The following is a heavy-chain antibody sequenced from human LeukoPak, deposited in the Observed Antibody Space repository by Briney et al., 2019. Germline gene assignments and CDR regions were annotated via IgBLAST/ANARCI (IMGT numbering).Heavy chain of an antibody. J-gene: IGHJ4*02. Sequence: ASVKVSCKASGYTFTNYGIFWVRRAPGQGLEWMGWISAYSGNTNYAQKHQGRVTMTTETSTSTAYMELESLRSDDTAVYYCAISQGSYYDTSGYLGGDYWGQGTLVTVSS. CDR3: AISQGSYYDTSGYLGGDY. CDR2: ISAYSGNT. V-gene: IGHV1-18*01. CDR1: GYTFTNYG. D-gene: IGHD3-22*01.